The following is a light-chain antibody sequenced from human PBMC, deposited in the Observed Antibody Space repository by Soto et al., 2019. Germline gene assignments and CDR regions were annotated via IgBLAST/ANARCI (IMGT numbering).Light chain of an antibody. J-gene: IGKJ4*01. CDR2: GAS. CDR1: QSVSNNY. Sequence: IVLTQSPGTLSLSPGERATLSCRASQSVSNNYLAWYQQKPGQAPRFLMYGASIRATGIPDRFSGSGSGTDFTLTISSLQSEDFGVYYCQQYNNWPRATFGGGTKVEIK. CDR3: QQYNNWPRAT. V-gene: IGKV3-20*01.